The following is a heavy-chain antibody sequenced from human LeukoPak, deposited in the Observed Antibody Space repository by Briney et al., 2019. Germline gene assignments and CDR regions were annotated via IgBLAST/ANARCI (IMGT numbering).Heavy chain of an antibody. CDR2: IYHSGST. CDR3: ARREYYGSIDY. Sequence: KPSETLSLTCTVSGYSISSGYYWGWIRQPPGKGLEWIGSIYHSGSTYYNPSLKSRVTISVDTSKNQFSLKLSSVTAADTAVYYCARREYYGSIDYWGQGTLVTVSS. J-gene: IGHJ4*02. CDR1: GYSISSGYY. D-gene: IGHD3-10*01. V-gene: IGHV4-38-2*02.